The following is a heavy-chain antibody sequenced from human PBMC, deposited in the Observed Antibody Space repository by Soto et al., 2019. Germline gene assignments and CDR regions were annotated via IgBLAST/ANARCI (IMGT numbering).Heavy chain of an antibody. J-gene: IGHJ3*02. D-gene: IGHD2-21*02. CDR1: GVTFSSYA. CDR3: ARSLWGDCGGDCYYDAFDI. CDR2: IIPIFGTA. Sequence: SVKVSCKASGVTFSSYAISWVRQAPGQGLEWMGGIIPIFGTANYAQKFQGRVTITADESTSTAYMELSSLRSEDTAVYYCARSLWGDCGGDCYYDAFDIWGQGTMVTVSS. V-gene: IGHV1-69*13.